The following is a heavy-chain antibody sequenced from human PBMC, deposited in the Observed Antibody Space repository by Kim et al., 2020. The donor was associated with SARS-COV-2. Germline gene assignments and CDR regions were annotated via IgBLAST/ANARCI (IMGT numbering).Heavy chain of an antibody. CDR2: ISGDGGST. V-gene: IGHV3-43*02. D-gene: IGHD1-7*01. Sequence: GGSLRLSCAASGFTFDDYAMHWVRQAPGKGLEWVSLISGDGGSTYYADSVKGRFTISRDNSKNSLYLQMNSLRTEDTALYYCAKGFSQELELVFYYYYGMDVWGQETTVTVSS. J-gene: IGHJ6*02. CDR3: AKGFSQELELVFYYYYGMDV. CDR1: GFTFDDYA.